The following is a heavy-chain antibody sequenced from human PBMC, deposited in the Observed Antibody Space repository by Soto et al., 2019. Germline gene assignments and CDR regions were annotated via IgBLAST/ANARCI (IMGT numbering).Heavy chain of an antibody. Sequence: SETLSLTCTVSGGSISSYYRSWSRQPAGKGLEWIGRIYTSGSTNYNPSLKSRVTMSVDTSKNQFSLKLSSVTAADTAVYYCARDLMMLAYYDSSGNSMDVWGQGTTVTVSS. CDR2: IYTSGST. CDR3: ARDLMMLAYYDSSGNSMDV. D-gene: IGHD3-22*01. CDR1: GGSISSYY. J-gene: IGHJ6*02. V-gene: IGHV4-4*07.